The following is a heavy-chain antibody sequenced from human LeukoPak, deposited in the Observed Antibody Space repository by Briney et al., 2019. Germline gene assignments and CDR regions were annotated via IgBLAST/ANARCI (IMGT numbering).Heavy chain of an antibody. CDR2: ISAYNGNT. J-gene: IGHJ6*02. Sequence: ASVTVSCKASGYTFTSYGISWVRQAPGQGLEWRGWISAYNGNTNYAQKLQGRVTMTTDTSTSTAYMELRSLRSDDTAVYYCARDISSSWSYYYYYYGMDVWGQGTTVTVSS. CDR3: ARDISSSWSYYYYYYGMDV. D-gene: IGHD6-13*01. V-gene: IGHV1-18*01. CDR1: GYTFTSYG.